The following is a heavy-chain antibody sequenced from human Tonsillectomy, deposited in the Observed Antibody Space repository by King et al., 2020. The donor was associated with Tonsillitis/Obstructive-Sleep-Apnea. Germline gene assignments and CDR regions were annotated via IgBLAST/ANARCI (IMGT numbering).Heavy chain of an antibody. D-gene: IGHD3-10*01. J-gene: IGHJ5*02. V-gene: IGHV4-4*02. Sequence: VQLQESGPGLMQPSGTLSLTCAVSGGSISSSNWWNWVRQPPGKGLEWIGEIHHSGSTNYNPSLKSRVTMSVDNSKNEFSLKLSSVTAADTAVYYCARDGGYYSGSGSYYNWFDPWGQGTLVTVSS. CDR3: ARDGGYYSGSGSYYNWFDP. CDR1: GGSISSSNW. CDR2: IHHSGST.